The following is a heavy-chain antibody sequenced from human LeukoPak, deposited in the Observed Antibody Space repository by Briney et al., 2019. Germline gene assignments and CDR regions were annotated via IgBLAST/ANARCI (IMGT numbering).Heavy chain of an antibody. J-gene: IGHJ3*01. CDR1: GYTFTSYD. CDR2: MNPNSGNT. Sequence: ASVKVSCKASGYTFTSYDINWVRQATGQGLEWMGWMNPNSGNTSYAQKFQGRVTMTRNTSISTAYMELSSLRSDDTAVYYCARDPPGSAASRQIFDVWGQGTMVTVSS. CDR3: ARDPPGSAASRQIFDV. V-gene: IGHV1-8*01. D-gene: IGHD6-6*01.